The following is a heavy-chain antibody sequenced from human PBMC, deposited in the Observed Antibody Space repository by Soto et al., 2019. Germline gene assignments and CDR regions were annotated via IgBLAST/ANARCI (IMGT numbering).Heavy chain of an antibody. Sequence: NWVRHATGQGLEWMGWMNPNSGNTGYAQKFQGRVTMTRNTSISTAYMELSSLRSEDTAAYYCARGRRYNWNDDYYVMDVWGQGTMVTVSS. D-gene: IGHD1-1*01. V-gene: IGHV1-8*01. CDR3: ARGRRYNWNDDYYVMDV. J-gene: IGHJ6*02. CDR2: MNPNSGNT.